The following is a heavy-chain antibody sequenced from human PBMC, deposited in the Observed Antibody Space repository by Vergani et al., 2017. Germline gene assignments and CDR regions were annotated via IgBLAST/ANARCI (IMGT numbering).Heavy chain of an antibody. Sequence: VQLQESGPGLVKPSETLSLTCTVSGGSISSYYWSWIRQPPGKGLEWIGYIYYSGSTNYNPSLKSRVTISVDTSKNQFSLKLSSVTAADTAVYYCARGSGDYGAFDIWGQGTMVTVSS. CDR2: IYYSGST. J-gene: IGHJ3*02. D-gene: IGHD4-17*01. CDR1: GGSISSYY. V-gene: IGHV4-59*01. CDR3: ARGSGDYGAFDI.